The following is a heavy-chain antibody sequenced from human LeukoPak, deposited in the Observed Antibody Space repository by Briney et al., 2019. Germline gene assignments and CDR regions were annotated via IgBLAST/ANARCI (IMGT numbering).Heavy chain of an antibody. V-gene: IGHV4-4*02. J-gene: IGHJ4*02. D-gene: IGHD3-22*01. CDR3: VRNGYYSVDY. Sequence: SETLSLTCAVSGGSISRNWWSWVRQSPGKGLEWIAEIYHSGRTNYNPSLMSRVTISIDQSKSQFSLKLTSVTAADTAVYYCVRNGYYSVDYWGQGTLVTVSS. CDR1: GGSISRNW. CDR2: IYHSGRT.